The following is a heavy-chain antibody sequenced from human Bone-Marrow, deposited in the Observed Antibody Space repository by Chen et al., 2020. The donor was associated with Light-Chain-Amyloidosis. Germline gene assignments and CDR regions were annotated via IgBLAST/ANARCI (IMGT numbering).Heavy chain of an antibody. J-gene: IGHJ3*02. D-gene: IGHD6-19*01. Sequence: QMQLQESGPGLVKPSETLSLTCTVPGGSFSIYYWSWIRQPPGKGPGWIGYIYDSATTFYNPSLKSRVTISIDTPRNQFSLTLSSVTTADTALYYCATTTGSYPDAFDIWGQGTMVTVSS. V-gene: IGHV4-59*01. CDR2: IYDSATT. CDR1: GGSFSIYY. CDR3: ATTTGSYPDAFDI.